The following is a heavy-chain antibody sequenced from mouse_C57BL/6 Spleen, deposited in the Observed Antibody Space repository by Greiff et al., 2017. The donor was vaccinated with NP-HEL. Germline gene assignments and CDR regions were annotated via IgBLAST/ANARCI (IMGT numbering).Heavy chain of an antibody. CDR2: IRNKANGYTT. D-gene: IGHD2-1*01. J-gene: IGHJ4*01. CDR3: ARYGNYVRAMDY. CDR1: GFTFTDYY. V-gene: IGHV7-3*01. Sequence: DVMLVESGGGLVQPGGSLSLSCAASGFTFTDYYMSWVRQPPGKALEWLGFIRNKANGYTTEYSASVKGRFTISRDNSQSILYLQMNALRAEDSATYYCARYGNYVRAMDYWGQGTSVTVSS.